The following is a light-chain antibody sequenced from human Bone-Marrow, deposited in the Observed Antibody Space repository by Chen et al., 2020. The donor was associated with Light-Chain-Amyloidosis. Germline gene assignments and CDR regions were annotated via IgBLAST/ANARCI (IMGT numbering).Light chain of an antibody. CDR1: DLPTKY. CDR3: QSADSSGTYEVI. CDR2: SDT. Sequence: SYELTQPPSVSVSPGQTARITCSGDDLPTKYCYGYQQKPGQAPFLVIHSDTERPSGISERFSGSSSGPTATLTISGVHAEDEPDYHCQSADSSGTYEVIFGGGTKLTVL. J-gene: IGLJ2*01. V-gene: IGLV3-25*03.